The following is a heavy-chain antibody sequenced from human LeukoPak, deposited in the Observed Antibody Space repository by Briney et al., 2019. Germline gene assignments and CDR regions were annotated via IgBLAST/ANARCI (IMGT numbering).Heavy chain of an antibody. CDR2: LYPGDSDS. CDR3: ARASRDGYNQNFDY. J-gene: IGHJ4*02. D-gene: IGHD5-24*01. CDR1: GYSFFSNYW. Sequence: GESLTISCKAYGYSFFSNYWIAWVRQMPGKGLEWMGILYPGDSDSIYSPSFQGQVTISADRSISTAYLHWGSLKVSDTAMYYCARASRDGYNQNFDYWGQGTLVTVSS. V-gene: IGHV5-51*01.